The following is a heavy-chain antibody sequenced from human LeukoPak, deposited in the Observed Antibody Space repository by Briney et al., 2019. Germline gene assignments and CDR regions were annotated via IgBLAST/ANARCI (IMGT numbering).Heavy chain of an antibody. CDR1: GGSFSGYY. J-gene: IGHJ4*02. D-gene: IGHD3-22*01. CDR2: INHSGST. CDR3: ARTYYYDSSGYYYEDY. Sequence: SETLSLTCAVYGGSFSGYYWSWIRRPPGKGLEWIGEINHSGSTNYNPSLKSRVTISVDTSKNQFSLKLSSVTAADTAVYYCARTYYYDSSGYYYEDYWGQGTLVTVSS. V-gene: IGHV4-34*01.